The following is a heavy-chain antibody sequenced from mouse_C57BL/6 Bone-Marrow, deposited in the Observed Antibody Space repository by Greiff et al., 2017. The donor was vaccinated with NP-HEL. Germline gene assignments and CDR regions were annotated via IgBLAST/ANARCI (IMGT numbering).Heavy chain of an antibody. V-gene: IGHV1-55*01. CDR3: ASHWYRLAWFAY. Sequence: QVQLQQPGAELVKPGASVKMSCKASGYTFTSYWITWVKQRPGQGLEWIGDIYPGSGSTNYNEKFKSKATLTVDTSSSTAYMQLSSLTSEDAAVYYCASHWYRLAWFAYWGQGTLVTVSA. CDR2: IYPGSGST. J-gene: IGHJ3*01. D-gene: IGHD1-1*02. CDR1: GYTFTSYW.